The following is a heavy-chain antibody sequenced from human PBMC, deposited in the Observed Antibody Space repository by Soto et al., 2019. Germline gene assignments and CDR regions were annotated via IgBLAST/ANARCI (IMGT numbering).Heavy chain of an antibody. CDR1: GGTFSSYA. D-gene: IGHD5-12*01. CDR3: ARDGSEMATTPANWFDP. V-gene: IGHV1-69*01. J-gene: IGHJ5*02. Sequence: QVQLVQSGAEVKKPGSSVKVSCKASGGTFSSYAISWVRQAPGQGLEWMRGIIPIFGTANYAQKFQGRVTITADESTSTAYMEVSSLRSEDTAVYYCARDGSEMATTPANWFDPWGQGTLVTVSS. CDR2: IIPIFGTA.